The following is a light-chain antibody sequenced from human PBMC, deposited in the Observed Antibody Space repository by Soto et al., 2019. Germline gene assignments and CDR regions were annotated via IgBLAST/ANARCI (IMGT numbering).Light chain of an antibody. Sequence: EIVMTQSPATLSVSPGEKATLSCRASQSVYNNLAWYQQQPGQSPRLLIYFASTRATGIPARLSGSGSGTEFSLTISSLQSEDFALYCCQQYTKWRLTFGGGTKVETK. CDR2: FAS. J-gene: IGKJ4*01. V-gene: IGKV3-15*01. CDR1: QSVYNN. CDR3: QQYTKWRLT.